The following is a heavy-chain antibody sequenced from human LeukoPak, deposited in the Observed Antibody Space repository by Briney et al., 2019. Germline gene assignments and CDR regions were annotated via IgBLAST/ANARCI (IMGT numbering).Heavy chain of an antibody. CDR2: ISAYNGNT. CDR3: ARDRSEDQWLGLRYFDL. Sequence: GASVKVSCKASGYTFTGYYMHWVRQAPGQGLEWMGWISAYNGNTNYAQKLQGRVTMTTDTSTSTAYMELRSLRSDDTAVYYCARDRSEDQWLGLRYFDLWGRGTLVTVSS. J-gene: IGHJ2*01. CDR1: GYTFTGYY. V-gene: IGHV1-18*04. D-gene: IGHD6-19*01.